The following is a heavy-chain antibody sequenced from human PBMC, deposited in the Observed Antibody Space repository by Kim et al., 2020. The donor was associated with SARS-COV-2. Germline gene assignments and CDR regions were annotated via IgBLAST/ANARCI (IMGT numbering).Heavy chain of an antibody. CDR1: GGTFSSYA. J-gene: IGHJ5*02. D-gene: IGHD3-10*01. CDR2: IIPILGIA. V-gene: IGHV1-69*04. Sequence: SVKVSCKASGGTFSSYAISWVRQAPGQGLEWMGRIIPILGIANYAQKFQGRVTITADKSTSTAYMELSSLRSEDTAVYYCAAYGSRLPNWFDPWGQGTLVTVSS. CDR3: AAYGSRLPNWFDP.